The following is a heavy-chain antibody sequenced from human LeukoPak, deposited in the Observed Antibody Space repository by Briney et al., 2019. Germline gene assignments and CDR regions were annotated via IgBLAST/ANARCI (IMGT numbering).Heavy chain of an antibody. CDR2: VDYSGST. J-gene: IGHJ4*02. CDR3: ARDLYRIVVVPHYFDY. Sequence: PSETLSLICTVSGGSISSSSYYWGWIRQPPGTGLEWLGSVDYSGSTTYNPSLKSRVTISVDTSKNQFSLRLSSVTAADTAVYYCARDLYRIVVVPHYFDYWGQGTLVTVSS. D-gene: IGHD3-22*01. CDR1: GGSISSSSYY. V-gene: IGHV4-39*07.